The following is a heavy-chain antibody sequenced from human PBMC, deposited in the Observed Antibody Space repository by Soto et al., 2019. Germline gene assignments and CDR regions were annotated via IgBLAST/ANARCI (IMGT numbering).Heavy chain of an antibody. J-gene: IGHJ4*02. Sequence: GGSLRLSCAASGFTFSSYAMHWVRQAPGKGLEWVAVISYDGSNKYYADSVKGRFTISRDNSKNTLYLQMNSLRAEDTAVYYCARVPELGYCSGGSCYEGYFDYWGQGTLVTVSS. CDR3: ARVPELGYCSGGSCYEGYFDY. D-gene: IGHD2-15*01. V-gene: IGHV3-30-3*01. CDR2: ISYDGSNK. CDR1: GFTFSSYA.